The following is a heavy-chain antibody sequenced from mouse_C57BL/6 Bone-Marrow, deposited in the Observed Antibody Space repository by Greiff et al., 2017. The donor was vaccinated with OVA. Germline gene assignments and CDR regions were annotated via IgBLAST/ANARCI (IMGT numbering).Heavy chain of an antibody. V-gene: IGHV5-9-1*02. CDR1: GFTFSSYA. CDR3: TRERGGRFAY. CDR2: ISSGGDYI. Sequence: EVNVVESGEGLVKPGGSLKLSCAASGFTFSSYAMSWVRQTPEKRLEWVAYISSGGDYIYYADTVKGRFTISRDNARNTLYLQMSSLKSEDTAMYYCTRERGGRFAYWGQGTLVTVSA. D-gene: IGHD3-3*01. J-gene: IGHJ3*01.